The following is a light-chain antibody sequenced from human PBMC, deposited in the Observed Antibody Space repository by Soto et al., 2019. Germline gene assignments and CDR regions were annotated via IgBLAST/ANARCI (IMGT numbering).Light chain of an antibody. CDR2: DVS. J-gene: IGLJ3*02. CDR1: SSDVGGYNY. CDR3: SSYTTSSTQVV. V-gene: IGLV2-14*03. Sequence: QSVLTQPASVSGSPGQSITISCTGTSSDVGGYNYVSWYQQHPDNAPKLIIYDVSNRPSGVSNRFSGSKSGNTASLTISGLQAEDEADYYCSSYTTSSTQVVFGGGTKLTVL.